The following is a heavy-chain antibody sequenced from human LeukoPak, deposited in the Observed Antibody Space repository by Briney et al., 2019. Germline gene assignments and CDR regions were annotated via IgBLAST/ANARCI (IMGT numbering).Heavy chain of an antibody. CDR2: ISSSSSTI. D-gene: IGHD3-9*01. Sequence: GGSLRLSCAASGFTFSSYSMNWVRQAPGKGLEWVSYISSSSSTIYYADSVKGRFTISRDNAKNSLYLQMNSLRAEDTAVYYCARLLRYFDWLSFDYWGQGTLVTVSS. J-gene: IGHJ4*02. V-gene: IGHV3-48*01. CDR3: ARLLRYFDWLSFDY. CDR1: GFTFSSYS.